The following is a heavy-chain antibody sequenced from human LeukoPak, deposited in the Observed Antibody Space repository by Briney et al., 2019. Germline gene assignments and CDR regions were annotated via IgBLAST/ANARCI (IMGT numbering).Heavy chain of an antibody. V-gene: IGHV3-15*07. CDR2: IKSKTDGGTT. Sequence: SGGSLRLSCAASGFTFTNAWMNWVRQAPGKGLEWVGRIKSKTDGGTTDYAAPVKGRFTISRDDSKNTLYLQMNSLKTEDTAVYYCSTRLHYSSSSDEYWGQGTLVTVSS. CDR3: STRLHYSSSSDEY. CDR1: GFTFTNAW. D-gene: IGHD6-6*01. J-gene: IGHJ4*02.